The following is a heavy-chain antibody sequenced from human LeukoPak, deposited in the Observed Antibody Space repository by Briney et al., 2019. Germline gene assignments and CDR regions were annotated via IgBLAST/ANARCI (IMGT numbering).Heavy chain of an antibody. Sequence: SETLSLTCTVSGGTMSSSSYYWGWIRQSPGKGLEWIANIYYSGTTYYNPSLKSRVTISVDTSKNQFSLKLSSVTAADTAVYYCARSFYYDGSGYWGFDFWGQGTLVTASS. CDR2: IYYSGTT. V-gene: IGHV4-39*01. CDR1: GGTMSSSSYY. D-gene: IGHD3-22*01. J-gene: IGHJ4*02. CDR3: ARSFYYDGSGYWGFDF.